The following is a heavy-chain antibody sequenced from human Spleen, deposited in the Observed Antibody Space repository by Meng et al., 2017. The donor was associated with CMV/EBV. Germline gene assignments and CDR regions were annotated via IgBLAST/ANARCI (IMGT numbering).Heavy chain of an antibody. J-gene: IGHJ4*02. CDR2: IYSSGTTM. CDR1: GSTFSDYY. V-gene: IGHV3-11*01. CDR3: ARRLGDGYSLDY. D-gene: IGHD5-24*01. Sequence: GGSLRLSCTASGSTFSDYYMSWIRQARGKGLEWVSYIYSSGTTMYYADSVKGRFTISRDNARNSLYLQMNSLTADDTAVYYCARRLGDGYSLDYWGQGTLVTVSS.